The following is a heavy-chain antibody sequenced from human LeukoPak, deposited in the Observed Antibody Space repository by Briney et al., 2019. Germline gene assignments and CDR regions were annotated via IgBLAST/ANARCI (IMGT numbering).Heavy chain of an antibody. J-gene: IGHJ4*02. V-gene: IGHV4-39*07. D-gene: IGHD2-15*01. CDR2: IYYTGST. CDR3: AAAATLNIDY. CDR1: GGSISSSSYY. Sequence: SETLSLTCTVSGGSISSSSYYWGWIRQPPGKGPEWIGSIYYTGSTKYNPSLQSRVTFSLDTSKKQFSLKLSSVTAADTAVYYCAAAATLNIDYWGQGTLVTVSS.